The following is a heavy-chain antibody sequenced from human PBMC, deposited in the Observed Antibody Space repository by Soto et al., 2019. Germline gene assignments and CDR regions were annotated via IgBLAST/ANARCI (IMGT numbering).Heavy chain of an antibody. J-gene: IGHJ4*02. CDR2: MNPDGSQI. Sequence: GGSLRLSCVVSGFTFSNYWMSWVRQAPGKGLEWVANMNPDGSQIHYVGSVKGRFTISRDNAEKSLYLQMNSLRVEDTAVYYWSNDFQGSLKYHFDAWGQGILVTVSS. CDR1: GFTFSNYW. D-gene: IGHD3-10*01. V-gene: IGHV3-7*02. CDR3: SNDFQGSLKYHFDA.